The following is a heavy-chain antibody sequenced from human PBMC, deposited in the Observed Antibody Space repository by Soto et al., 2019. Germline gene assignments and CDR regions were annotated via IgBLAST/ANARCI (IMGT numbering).Heavy chain of an antibody. J-gene: IGHJ5*02. CDR1: GGTFSSYA. CDR2: IIPIFGTA. CDR3: ARDRGPSSGYYPYWFDP. Sequence: SVKVSCKASGGTFSSYAISWVRQAPGQGLEWMGEIIPIFGTANYAQKFQGRVTITADESTSTAYMELSSLRSEDTAVYYCARDRGPSSGYYPYWFDPWGQRTLVTVSS. D-gene: IGHD3-22*01. V-gene: IGHV1-69*13.